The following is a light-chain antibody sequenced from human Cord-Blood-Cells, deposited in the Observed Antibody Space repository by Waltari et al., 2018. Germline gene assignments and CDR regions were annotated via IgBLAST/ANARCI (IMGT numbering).Light chain of an antibody. V-gene: IGKV1-39*01. J-gene: IGKJ5*01. CDR1: QSISSY. CDR3: QQSYSTPIT. CDR2: AAS. Sequence: DIQMTKSPSSLTESVGDRVPITCRASQSISSYLNWYQQKPGKAPKLLIYAASSLQSGVPSRFSGSGSGTDFTLTMSSLQPEDFATYYCQQSYSTPITFGQGTRLEIK.